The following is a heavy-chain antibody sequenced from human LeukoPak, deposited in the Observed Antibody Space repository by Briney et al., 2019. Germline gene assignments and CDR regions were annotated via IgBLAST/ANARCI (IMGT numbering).Heavy chain of an antibody. J-gene: IGHJ5*02. V-gene: IGHV4-34*01. CDR1: GGSFSGYY. CDR2: INHSGST. CDR3: ARGGGYNWFDP. Sequence: SETLSLTCAVYGGSFSGYYWSWIRQPPGKGLEWIGEINHSGSTNYDSSLKSRVTISVDMSKNQFSLKLSSVTAADMAVYYCARGGGYNWFDPWGQGTLVTVSS.